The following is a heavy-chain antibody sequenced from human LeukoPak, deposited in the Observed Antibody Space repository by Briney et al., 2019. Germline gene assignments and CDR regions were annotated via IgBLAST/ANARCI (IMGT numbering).Heavy chain of an antibody. V-gene: IGHV4-34*01. CDR1: GGSFSGYY. Sequence: SETLSLTCAVYGGSFSGYYWSWIRQPPGKGLEWIGEINHSGGTNYNPSLKSRVTISVDTSKNQFSLKLSSVTAADTAVYYCASTPITYYYDSSGYYWGQGTLVTVSS. J-gene: IGHJ4*02. D-gene: IGHD3-22*01. CDR2: INHSGGT. CDR3: ASTPITYYYDSSGYY.